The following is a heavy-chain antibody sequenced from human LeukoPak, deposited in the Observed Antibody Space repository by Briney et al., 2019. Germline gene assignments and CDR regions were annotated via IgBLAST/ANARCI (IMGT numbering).Heavy chain of an antibody. D-gene: IGHD3-16*01. J-gene: IGHJ4*02. Sequence: PGGSLRLSCAVSGFTLSNYWMHWVRRAPGKGLVWVSRMNSDGRATTYADSVKGRFTISRDNAKNTLYLQMNSLRAEDTAMYYCAREFEATGFWALDYWGQGTLVTASS. CDR2: MNSDGRAT. CDR3: AREFEATGFWALDY. CDR1: GFTLSNYW. V-gene: IGHV3-74*01.